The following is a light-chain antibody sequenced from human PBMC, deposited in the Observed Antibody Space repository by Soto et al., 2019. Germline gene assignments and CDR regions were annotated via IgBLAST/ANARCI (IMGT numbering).Light chain of an antibody. CDR3: QQYISFPKT. V-gene: IGKV1-5*01. J-gene: IGKJ1*01. CDR2: DAS. CDR1: QSVSSW. Sequence: DIQMTQSPPTLPAFVGDTVTITCRASQSVSSWLAWYQQKPGTAPNLLIYDASSLASGVPSRFSRSGSGTKFTLTIRSLQPDDFATYYCQQYISFPKTFGQGTKVEMK.